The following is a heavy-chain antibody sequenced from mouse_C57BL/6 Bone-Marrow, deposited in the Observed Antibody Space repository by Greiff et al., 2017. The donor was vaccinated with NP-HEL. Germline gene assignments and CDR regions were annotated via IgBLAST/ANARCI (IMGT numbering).Heavy chain of an antibody. Sequence: QVQLQQSGAELVRPGTSVKVSCKASGYAFTNYLIEWVKQRPGQGLEWIGVINPGSGGTNYNEKFKGKATLTADKSSSTAYMQLSSLTSEDSAVYVCAREGDGYSHFDYWGQGTTLTVSS. CDR1: GYAFTNYL. J-gene: IGHJ2*01. CDR3: AREGDGYSHFDY. V-gene: IGHV1-54*01. D-gene: IGHD2-3*01. CDR2: INPGSGGT.